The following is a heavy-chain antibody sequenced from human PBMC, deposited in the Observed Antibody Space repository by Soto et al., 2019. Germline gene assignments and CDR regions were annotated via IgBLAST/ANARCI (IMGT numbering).Heavy chain of an antibody. Sequence: QVQLQESGPGLVKPSQTLSLTCTVSGGSISSGDYYWSWIRQPPGKGLEWIGYIYYSGSTYYNPSLKSRVTISVDTSKNQFSLKLSSVTAADTVVYYCAKANDYYDSSGLNGNAFDIWGQGTMVTVSS. CDR2: IYYSGST. CDR1: GGSISSGDYY. CDR3: AKANDYYDSSGLNGNAFDI. J-gene: IGHJ3*02. D-gene: IGHD3-22*01. V-gene: IGHV4-30-4*01.